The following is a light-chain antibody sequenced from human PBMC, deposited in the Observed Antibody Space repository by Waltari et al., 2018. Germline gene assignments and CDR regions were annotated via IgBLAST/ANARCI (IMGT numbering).Light chain of an antibody. CDR2: EVT. J-gene: IGLJ3*02. CDR1: SSDVGNYNL. CDR3: CSYAGDTTWV. Sequence: QSALTQPASVSGSPGQSITISCTGTSSDVGNYNLVSWYQQHPGKAPKFTIYEVTKRPSGVSDRFSGSKSCNTASLTISGLQAEDEADYYCCSYAGDTTWVFGGGTKLTVL. V-gene: IGLV2-23*02.